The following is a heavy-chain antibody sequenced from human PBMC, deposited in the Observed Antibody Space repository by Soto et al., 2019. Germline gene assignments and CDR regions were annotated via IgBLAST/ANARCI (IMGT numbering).Heavy chain of an antibody. CDR1: GGTFGSQG. Sequence: GASVKVSCKASGGTFGSQGIAWVRQAPGLGLEWMGGFIAMLGTPTYAKKVQGRATISADESLTSSYLELRSLRSEDTGVYFCARGAMANFDYWGQGTVVTVSS. D-gene: IGHD5-18*01. CDR3: ARGAMANFDY. CDR2: FIAMLGTP. V-gene: IGHV1-69*13. J-gene: IGHJ4*02.